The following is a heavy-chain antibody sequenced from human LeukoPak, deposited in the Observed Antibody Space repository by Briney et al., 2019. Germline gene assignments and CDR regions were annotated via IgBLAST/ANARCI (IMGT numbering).Heavy chain of an antibody. CDR2: ISGSGGST. D-gene: IGHD2-15*01. J-gene: IGHJ2*01. V-gene: IGHV3-23*01. Sequence: GGSLRLSCAASGFTFSSYAMSWVRQAPGKGLEWVSAISGSGGSTYYADSVKGRFTISRDNSKNTLYLQMNSLRAEDTAVYYCARGWWSDWYFDLWGRGTLVTVSS. CDR3: ARGWWSDWYFDL. CDR1: GFTFSSYA.